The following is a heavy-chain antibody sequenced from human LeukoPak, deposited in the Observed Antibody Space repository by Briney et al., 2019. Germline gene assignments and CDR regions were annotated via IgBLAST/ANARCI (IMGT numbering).Heavy chain of an antibody. CDR2: TYYRSKWYN. CDR1: VETVFSNSAA. CDR3: ARGVDAFNI. Sequence: SQTLSLTCAMSVETVFSNSAAWNWIRQSPSRGLEWLGRTYYRSKWYNDYAVSVKSRIIINPDKAKNQFSLQLNSVTPEDAAVYYCARGVDAFNIWGQGTMVTVSS. J-gene: IGHJ3*02. V-gene: IGHV6-1*01.